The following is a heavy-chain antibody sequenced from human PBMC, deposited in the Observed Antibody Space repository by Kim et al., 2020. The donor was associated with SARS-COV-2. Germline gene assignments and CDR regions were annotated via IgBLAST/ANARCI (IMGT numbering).Heavy chain of an antibody. D-gene: IGHD3-22*01. Sequence: PSLKSRVTISVDTSKNQFSLKLSSVTAADTAVYYCARSMGYYDSSGYFDYWGQGTLVTVSS. J-gene: IGHJ4*02. CDR3: ARSMGYYDSSGYFDY. V-gene: IGHV4-4*09.